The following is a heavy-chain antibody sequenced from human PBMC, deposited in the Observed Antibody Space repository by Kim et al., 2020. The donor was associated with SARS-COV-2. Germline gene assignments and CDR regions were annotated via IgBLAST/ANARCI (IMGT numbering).Heavy chain of an antibody. Sequence: GGSLRLSCAASGFTFNNYAMHWVRQAPGKGLEWVAIITYDGSNKNYADSVKGRFTISRDNSKNTLYLEMNGLRTEDTAVYYCARRGQGSNRYYFDYWGQGTLVTVSS. D-gene: IGHD6-13*01. CDR1: GFTFNNYA. CDR3: ARRGQGSNRYYFDY. CDR2: ITYDGSNK. J-gene: IGHJ4*02. V-gene: IGHV3-30*04.